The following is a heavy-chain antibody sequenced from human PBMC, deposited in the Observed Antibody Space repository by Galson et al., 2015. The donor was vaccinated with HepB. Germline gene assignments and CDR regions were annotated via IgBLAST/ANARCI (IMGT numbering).Heavy chain of an antibody. CDR2: IYYRGST. CDR3: ARSYGGYTYNT. Sequence: TLSLTCTVSGGSINSDGYYWSWIRQHPGKGLEWIGYIYYRGSTYYNPSLKSRVTISVDTSKNQFSLRLSSVTAADTAIYYCARSYGGYTYNTWGQGALVTVSS. D-gene: IGHD3-16*01. V-gene: IGHV4-31*03. J-gene: IGHJ4*02. CDR1: GGSINSDGYY.